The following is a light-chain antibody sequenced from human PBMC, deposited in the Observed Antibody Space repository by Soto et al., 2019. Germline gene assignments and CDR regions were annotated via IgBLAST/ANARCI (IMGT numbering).Light chain of an antibody. CDR1: ISDVGGYDS. J-gene: IGLJ1*01. CDR2: GVT. Sequence: QSLGTQPPSVSGSPGQSITISCTGPISDVGGYDSVSWYQKQPDKAPKLIIYGVTNRPSGVSSRFSGSKSGNTASLTISGLRTDDEADYFCYSYTSRATVVFGTGTKVTVL. CDR3: YSYTSRATVV. V-gene: IGLV2-14*01.